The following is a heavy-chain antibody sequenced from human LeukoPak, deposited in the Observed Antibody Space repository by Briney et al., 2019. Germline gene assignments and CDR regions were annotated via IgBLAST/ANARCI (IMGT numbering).Heavy chain of an antibody. V-gene: IGHV4-39*01. CDR2: IYYSGST. CDR1: GGSISSSSYY. D-gene: IGHD2-2*01. CDR3: ARQDCSSTSCYPPYYYYGMDV. J-gene: IGHJ6*02. Sequence: PSETLSLTCTVSGGSISSSSYYWGWIRQPPGKGLEWIRSIYYSGSTYYNPSLKSRVTISVDTSKNQFSLKLSSVTAADTAVYYCARQDCSSTSCYPPYYYYGMDVWGQGTTVTVSS.